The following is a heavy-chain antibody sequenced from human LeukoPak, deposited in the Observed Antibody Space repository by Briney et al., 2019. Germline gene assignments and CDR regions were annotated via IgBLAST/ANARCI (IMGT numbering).Heavy chain of an antibody. J-gene: IGHJ5*02. CDR2: ISYDGSNK. Sequence: GGSLRLSCAASGFTFSSYGMHWVRQAPGKGLEWVAVISYDGSNKYYADSVKGRFTISRDNSKNTLYLQMNSLRAEDTAVYYCATVSVGASHSTQFDPWGQGTLVTVSS. V-gene: IGHV3-30*03. CDR1: GFTFSSYG. D-gene: IGHD1-26*01. CDR3: ATVSVGASHSTQFDP.